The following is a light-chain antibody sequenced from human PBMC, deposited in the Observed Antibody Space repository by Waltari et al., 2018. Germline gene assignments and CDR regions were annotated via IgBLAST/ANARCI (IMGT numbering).Light chain of an antibody. CDR3: QQSYSTPPLT. CDR1: QSISKA. CDR2: DAS. V-gene: IGKV1-39*01. Sequence: DIQLTQSPSSLSAAVGDRVTITCRASQSISKALNWYQQKPGRAPKALIFDASSLQSGVPARFTGRGSGTDFTLTSSSLQPEDVATYYCQQSYSTPPLTVGGGTKVEIK. J-gene: IGKJ4*01.